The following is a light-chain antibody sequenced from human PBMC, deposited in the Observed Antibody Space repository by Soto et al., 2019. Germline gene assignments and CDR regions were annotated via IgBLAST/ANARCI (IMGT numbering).Light chain of an antibody. J-gene: IGKJ4*01. CDR3: QQYNDLVT. Sequence: IVMTQSPATLSVSPGERVTLSCRASQSVSTHLAWYQQKPGQAPRLLMYAASTRANGIPARFSGSGSGTEFTLNITSLQSEDFALYYCQQYNDLVTFGGGTKVEIK. CDR1: QSVSTH. V-gene: IGKV3-15*01. CDR2: AAS.